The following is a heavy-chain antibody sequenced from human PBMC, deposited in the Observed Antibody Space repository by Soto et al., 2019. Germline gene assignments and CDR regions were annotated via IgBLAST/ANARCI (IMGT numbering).Heavy chain of an antibody. J-gene: IGHJ4*02. D-gene: IGHD1-26*01. Sequence: ASVKVPCKASGYTFTSYGISWVRQAPGQGLEWMGWISAYNGNTNYAQKLQGRVTMTTDTSTSTAYMELRSLRSDDTAVYYCARAGSVVGATHFDYWGQGTLVTVSS. V-gene: IGHV1-18*04. CDR3: ARAGSVVGATHFDY. CDR1: GYTFTSYG. CDR2: ISAYNGNT.